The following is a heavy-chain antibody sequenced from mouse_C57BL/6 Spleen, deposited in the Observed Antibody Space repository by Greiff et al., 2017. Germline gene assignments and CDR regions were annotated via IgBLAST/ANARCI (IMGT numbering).Heavy chain of an antibody. CDR3: ATHASD. V-gene: IGHV5-6*01. Sequence: EVQLVESGGDLVKPGGSLKLSCAASGFTFSSYGMSWVRQTPDKRLEWVATISSGGSYTYYPDSVKGRFTISRDNAKNTLYLQMSSLKSEDPAMYYCATHASDWGQGTTLTVAS. CDR1: GFTFSSYG. CDR2: ISSGGSYT. J-gene: IGHJ2*01.